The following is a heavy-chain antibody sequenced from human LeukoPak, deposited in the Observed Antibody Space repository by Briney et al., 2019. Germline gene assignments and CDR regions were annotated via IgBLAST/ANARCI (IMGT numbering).Heavy chain of an antibody. V-gene: IGHV1-46*01. CDR1: GYTFTSYY. D-gene: IGHD4-17*01. J-gene: IGHJ4*02. Sequence: ASVKVSCKASGYTFTSYYMHWVRQAPGQGLEWMGIINPSGGSTSYAQKFQGRVTMTRDTSTSTVYMELSSLRSEDTAVYYCAKGSGIHDYGDFYYFDYWGQGTLVTVSS. CDR2: INPSGGST. CDR3: AKGSGIHDYGDFYYFDY.